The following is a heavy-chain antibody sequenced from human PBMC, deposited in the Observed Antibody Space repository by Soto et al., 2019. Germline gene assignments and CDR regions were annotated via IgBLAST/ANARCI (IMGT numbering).Heavy chain of an antibody. CDR3: ARHYCSSTSCSPVYYYYYGIDV. Sequence: PGESLKISCKGSGYSFTSYWIGWVRQMPGKGLEWMGIIYPGDSDTRYSPSFQGQVTISADKSISTAYLQWSSLKASDTAMYYCARHYCSSTSCSPVYYYYYGIDVWGQGPSVTVPS. D-gene: IGHD2-2*01. CDR1: GYSFTSYW. CDR2: IYPGDSDT. J-gene: IGHJ6*02. V-gene: IGHV5-51*01.